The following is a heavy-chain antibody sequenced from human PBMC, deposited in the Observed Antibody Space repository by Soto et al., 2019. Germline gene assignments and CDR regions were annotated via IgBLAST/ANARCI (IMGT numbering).Heavy chain of an antibody. Sequence: SLTCTVSGGSISSYHWIWIRQPPGKGLEWIGHISYSGSTYYNPSLKSRVTISVDRSKNQFSLKLSSVTAADTAVYYCASQYYYDSRTNWFDPWGQGTLVTVSS. CDR2: ISYSGST. V-gene: IGHV4-59*12. CDR3: ASQYYYDSRTNWFDP. D-gene: IGHD3-22*01. J-gene: IGHJ5*02. CDR1: GGSISSYH.